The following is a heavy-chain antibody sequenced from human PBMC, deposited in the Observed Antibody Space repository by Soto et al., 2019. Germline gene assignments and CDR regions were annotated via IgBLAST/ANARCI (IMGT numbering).Heavy chain of an antibody. CDR2: IRNKTYGRTT. V-gene: IGHV3-49*04. CDR1: GFTFDNYA. J-gene: IGHJ4*02. CDR3: ARAESPTVAYFFDN. Sequence: GGSLRLSCSVSGFTFDNYAMNWVRQAPGKGLEWVGLIRNKTYGRTTEYAASVKGRFTISRDDSSGIAYLQMNSLKTEDSAVYFCARAESPTVAYFFDNWGQGTLVTVSS. D-gene: IGHD4-4*01.